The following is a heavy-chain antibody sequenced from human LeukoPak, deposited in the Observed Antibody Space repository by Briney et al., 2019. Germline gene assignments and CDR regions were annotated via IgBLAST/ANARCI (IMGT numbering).Heavy chain of an antibody. J-gene: IGHJ4*02. CDR3: AKDYAGGVVTNILDY. CDR2: ISYDGSNK. V-gene: IGHV3-30*18. CDR1: GFTFTANA. D-gene: IGHD3-3*01. Sequence: GGSLRLSCAASGFTFTANAMHWVRQAPGKGLEWVAVISYDGSNKYYADSVKGRFTISRDNSKNTLYVQMSSLRAEDTAVYYCAKDYAGGVVTNILDYWGQGTLVTVSS.